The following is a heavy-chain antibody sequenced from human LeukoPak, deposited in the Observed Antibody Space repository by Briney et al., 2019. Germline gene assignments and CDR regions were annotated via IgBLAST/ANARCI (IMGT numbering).Heavy chain of an antibody. V-gene: IGHV1-18*04. CDR3: AREYDSRGGNWFDP. CDR1: GYTFTSYY. D-gene: IGHD3-22*01. CDR2: ISAYNGNT. Sequence: ASVKVSCKASGYTFTSYYMHWVRQAPGQGLEWMGWISAYNGNTNYAQKLQGRVTMTTDTSTSTAYMELRSLRSDDTAVYYCAREYDSRGGNWFDPWGQGTLVTVSS. J-gene: IGHJ5*02.